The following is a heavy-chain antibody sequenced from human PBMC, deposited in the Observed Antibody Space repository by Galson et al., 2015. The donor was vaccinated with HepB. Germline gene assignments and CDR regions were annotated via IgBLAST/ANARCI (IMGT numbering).Heavy chain of an antibody. J-gene: IGHJ6*02. V-gene: IGHV4-31*03. CDR2: IYNSGST. CDR1: GGSVRSCGYY. CDR3: SKWPGTSSAYYYGMDV. Sequence: TLSLTCTVSGGSVRSCGYYWSWIRQHPGKGLEWIGYIYNSGSTYYNPSLKSRVTISLDTSKNQFSLKLSSVTAADTALYYCSKWPGTSSAYYYGMDVWGQGTTVTVSS. D-gene: IGHD3-10*01.